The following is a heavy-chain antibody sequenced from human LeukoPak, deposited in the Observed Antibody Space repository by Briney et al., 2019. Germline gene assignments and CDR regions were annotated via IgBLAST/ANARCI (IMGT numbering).Heavy chain of an antibody. V-gene: IGHV4-31*03. CDR2: IYYSGST. D-gene: IGHD3-22*01. CDR1: GGSISSGGYY. J-gene: IGHJ4*02. Sequence: SETLSLTCTVSGGSISSGGYYWSWIRQHPGKGLEWIGYIYYSGSTYYNPSLKSRVTISVDTSKNQFSLKLSSVTAADTAVYYCARDYDSSGYLFDYWGQGTLVTVSS. CDR3: ARDYDSSGYLFDY.